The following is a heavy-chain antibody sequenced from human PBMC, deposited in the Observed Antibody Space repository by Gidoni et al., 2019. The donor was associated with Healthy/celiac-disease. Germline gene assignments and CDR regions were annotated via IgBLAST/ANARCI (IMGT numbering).Heavy chain of an antibody. Sequence: EVQLVESGGGLIQPGGSLRLYCAASGFTVSSNYMSWVRQAPGKGLEWVSVIYSGCSTYYADSVKGRFTISIDNYKNTLYLQMNSLRAEDTAVYYCARGLGQPLLADYWGQGTLVTVSS. J-gene: IGHJ4*02. V-gene: IGHV3-53*01. CDR1: GFTVSSNY. CDR2: IYSGCST. CDR3: ARGLGQPLLADY. D-gene: IGHD2-21*02.